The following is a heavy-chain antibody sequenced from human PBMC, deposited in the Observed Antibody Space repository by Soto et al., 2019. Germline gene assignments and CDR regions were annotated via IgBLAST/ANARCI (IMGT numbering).Heavy chain of an antibody. V-gene: IGHV3-74*01. CDR3: TRGPRPSSAGTGAY. CDR2: IDYDGTTT. Sequence: PGESLKISCAASGFAFDSYWMHWVRQVPGESPVWVSRIDYDGTTTTYADSVKGRFTISRDNAKNTLYLQMNSLRAEDTAVYYCTRGPRPSSAGTGAYWGQGTLVTVSS. D-gene: IGHD6-13*01. CDR1: GFAFDSYW. J-gene: IGHJ4*02.